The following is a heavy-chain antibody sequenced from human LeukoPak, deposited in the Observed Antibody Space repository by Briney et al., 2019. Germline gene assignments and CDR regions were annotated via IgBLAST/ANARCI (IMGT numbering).Heavy chain of an antibody. CDR3: AKDRTASPKIVVVINSPSDY. J-gene: IGHJ4*02. CDR2: ISGSGGST. CDR1: GFTFSSYA. D-gene: IGHD3-22*01. V-gene: IGHV3-23*01. Sequence: GGSLRLSCAASGFTFSSYAMSWVRQAPGEGLEWVSAISGSGGSTYYADSVKGRFTISRDNSKNTLYLQMNSLRAEDTAVYYCAKDRTASPKIVVVINSPSDYWGQGTLVTVSS.